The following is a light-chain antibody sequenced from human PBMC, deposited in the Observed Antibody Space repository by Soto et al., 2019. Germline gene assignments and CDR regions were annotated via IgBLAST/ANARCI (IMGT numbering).Light chain of an antibody. CDR2: DGS. Sequence: QSALTQPASVSGSPGQSITISCTGTSSDVGCYNLVSWYQQHPGKAPKLIIYDGSKRPSGISNRFSGSKSGNTASLTISGLQSEEEADFHFCSSAVKHISLFGGGTKLTVL. V-gene: IGLV2-23*01. J-gene: IGLJ3*02. CDR1: SSDVGCYNL. CDR3: CSSAVKHISL.